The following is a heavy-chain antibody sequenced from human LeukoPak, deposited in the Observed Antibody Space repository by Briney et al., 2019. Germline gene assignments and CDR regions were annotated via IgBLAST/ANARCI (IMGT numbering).Heavy chain of an antibody. CDR3: ARDLRGGRKQPSYYYYYMDV. D-gene: IGHD2-15*01. CDR1: GGTFSSYA. Sequence: SVKVSCKASGGTFSSYAISWVRQVPGQGLEWMGGIVPIFGTANYAQKFQGRVTITADESTSTAYTELSSLRSEDTAVFYCARDLRGGRKQPSYYYYYMDVWGNGTTVTVSS. CDR2: IVPIFGTA. V-gene: IGHV1-69*13. J-gene: IGHJ6*03.